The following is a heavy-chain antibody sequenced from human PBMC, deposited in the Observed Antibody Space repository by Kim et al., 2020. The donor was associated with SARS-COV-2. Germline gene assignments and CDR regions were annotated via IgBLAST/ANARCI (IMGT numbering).Heavy chain of an antibody. CDR1: GGTFSSYA. J-gene: IGHJ4*02. D-gene: IGHD3-10*01. CDR3: ARGGRFTVQGVHFDY. Sequence: SVKVSCKASGGTFSSYAISWVRQAPGQGLEWMGGIIPIFGTANYAQKFQGRVTITADESTSTAYMELSSLRSEDTAVYYCARGGRFTVQGVHFDYWGQGTLVTVSS. V-gene: IGHV1-69*13. CDR2: IIPIFGTA.